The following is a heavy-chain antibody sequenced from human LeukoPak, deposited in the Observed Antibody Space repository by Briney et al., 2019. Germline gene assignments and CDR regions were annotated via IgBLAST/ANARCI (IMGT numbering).Heavy chain of an antibody. CDR3: AKGLDLDYYYYYMDV. J-gene: IGHJ6*03. V-gene: IGHV3-23*01. Sequence: GGYLRLSCAASGFTFSSYAMSWVRQAPGKGLEWVSAISGSGGSTYYADSVKGRFTISRDNSKNTLYLQMNSLRAEDTAVYYCAKGLDLDYYYYYMDVWGKGTTVTVSS. CDR2: ISGSGGST. CDR1: GFTFSSYA. D-gene: IGHD6-6*01.